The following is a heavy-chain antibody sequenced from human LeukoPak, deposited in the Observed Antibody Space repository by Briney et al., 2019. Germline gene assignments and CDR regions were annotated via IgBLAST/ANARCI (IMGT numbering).Heavy chain of an antibody. CDR3: ARESGSYPYYFDY. J-gene: IGHJ4*02. CDR2: IYTSGST. Sequence: SETLSLTCTVSGGSISSGSYYWSWIRQPAGKGLEWIGRIYTSGSTNHNPSLKSRVTISVDTSKNQFSLKLSSVTAADTAVYYCARESGSYPYYFDYWGQGTLVTVSS. CDR1: GGSISSGSYY. D-gene: IGHD1-26*01. V-gene: IGHV4-61*02.